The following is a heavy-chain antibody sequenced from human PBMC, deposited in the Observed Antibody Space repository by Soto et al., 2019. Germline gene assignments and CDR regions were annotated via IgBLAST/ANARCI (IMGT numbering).Heavy chain of an antibody. CDR1: GFTFDDYA. D-gene: IGHD3-3*01. Sequence: EVQLVESGGVLVQPGRSLRLSCAASGFTFDDYARHWVRQAPGKGLEWVSGICWNSGSIGYADSVKGRFTISRANDKNYLYLQMNKLRAEDTALYYCAKDMGDFQDYGMDVWGQGTTVTVSS. J-gene: IGHJ6*02. CDR3: AKDMGDFQDYGMDV. CDR2: ICWNSGSI. V-gene: IGHV3-9*01.